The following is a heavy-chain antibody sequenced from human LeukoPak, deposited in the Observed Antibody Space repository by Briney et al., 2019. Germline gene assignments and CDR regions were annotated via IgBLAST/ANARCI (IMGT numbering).Heavy chain of an antibody. CDR3: ARGPAYCGGDCYSLALYNWFDP. J-gene: IGHJ5*02. CDR2: IYYSGST. D-gene: IGHD2-21*02. V-gene: IGHV4-31*03. Sequence: SETLSLTCTVSGGSISSGGYYWSWIRQHPGKGLEWIGYIYYSGSTYYNPSLKSRVTISVDTSKNQFSLKLSSVTAADTAVYYCARGPAYCGGDCYSLALYNWFDPWGQGTLVTVSS. CDR1: GGSISSGGYY.